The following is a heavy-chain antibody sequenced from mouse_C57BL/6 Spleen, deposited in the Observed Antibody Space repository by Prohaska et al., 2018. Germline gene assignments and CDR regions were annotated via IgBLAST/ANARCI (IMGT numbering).Heavy chain of an antibody. CDR1: GIAFSRYW. CDR3: ASPNWDWYFDV. CDR2: INPDSSTI. D-gene: IGHD4-1*01. J-gene: IGHJ1*03. Sequence: EVKLLQSGGGLVQPGGSLKLSCAASGIAFSRYWMSWVRRAPGKGLEWIGEINPDSSTINYAPSLKDKFIISRDNAKNTLYLQRSKVRSEDTALYYCASPNWDWYFDVWGTGTTVTVSS. V-gene: IGHV4-1*01.